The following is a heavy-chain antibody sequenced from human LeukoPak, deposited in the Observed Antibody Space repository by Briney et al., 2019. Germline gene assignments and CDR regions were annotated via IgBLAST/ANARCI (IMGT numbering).Heavy chain of an antibody. D-gene: IGHD1-26*01. J-gene: IGHJ4*02. CDR2: IIPMLGTA. V-gene: IGHV1-69*13. CDR3: ARIMLSWREFDC. Sequence: SVKVSCKASGGTFSSYAISWVRQAPGQGLEWMGGIIPMLGTAHYAQKFRGRVTITADVSTSTVYMDLSSLRSEDTAVYYCARIMLSWREFDCWGQGTLVTVSS. CDR1: GGTFSSYA.